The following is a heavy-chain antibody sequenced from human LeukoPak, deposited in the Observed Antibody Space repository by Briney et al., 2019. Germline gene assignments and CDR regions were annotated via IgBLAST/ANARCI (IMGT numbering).Heavy chain of an antibody. Sequence: GASVKVSCKASGYTFTSYDINWLRQATGQGLEWMGWMNPNSGNTGYAQKFQGRVTMTRNTSISTAYMELSSLRSEDTAVYYCARLKKDFWSGFDYWGQGTLVTVSS. J-gene: IGHJ4*02. CDR3: ARLKKDFWSGFDY. CDR1: GYTFTSYD. V-gene: IGHV1-8*01. D-gene: IGHD3-3*01. CDR2: MNPNSGNT.